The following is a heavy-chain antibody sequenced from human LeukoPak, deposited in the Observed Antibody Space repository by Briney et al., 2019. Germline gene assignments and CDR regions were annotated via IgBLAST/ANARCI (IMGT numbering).Heavy chain of an antibody. V-gene: IGHV3-74*01. CDR1: GFTFSNYW. CDR2: IKTDGSST. CDR3: ARGGTSGCLDY. D-gene: IGHD6-19*01. Sequence: GGSLRLSCAASGFTFSNYWMHWVRQAPGKGLVWVSRIKTDGSSTSYADSVKGRFTISRDNAKNTLYLQMNTMSAEDTAVYFCARGGTSGCLDYWGQGTLVTVSS. J-gene: IGHJ4*02.